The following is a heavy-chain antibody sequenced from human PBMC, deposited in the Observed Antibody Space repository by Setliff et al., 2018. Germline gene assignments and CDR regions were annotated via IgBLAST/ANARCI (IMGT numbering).Heavy chain of an antibody. J-gene: IGHJ5*01. CDR3: ARDRSILLRGVAHHNWFDS. Sequence: SETLSLTCSVSGVSVRSGDFSWSWIRQLPGKGLEWIGYISYSGNTYYNPSLQSRIAMSVDTSRNQFSLKMTSMTAADTAVYYRARDRSILLRGVAHHNWFDSGGKGNPVTLL. D-gene: IGHD3-10*01. V-gene: IGHV4-31*03. CDR1: GVSVRSGDFS. CDR2: ISYSGNT.